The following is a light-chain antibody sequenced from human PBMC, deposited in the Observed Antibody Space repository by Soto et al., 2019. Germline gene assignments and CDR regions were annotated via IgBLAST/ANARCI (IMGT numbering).Light chain of an antibody. CDR3: QQYHSYSS. Sequence: DIQMTQSPSTLSASVGDRVTITCRASQSISSWLTWYQQKPGKAPKLLIYDASSLESGVPSRFSGSGCATQFTLTTSTLQPDEFATYYWQQYHSYSSCGGGTKVEIK. J-gene: IGKJ4*01. CDR1: QSISSW. V-gene: IGKV1-5*01. CDR2: DAS.